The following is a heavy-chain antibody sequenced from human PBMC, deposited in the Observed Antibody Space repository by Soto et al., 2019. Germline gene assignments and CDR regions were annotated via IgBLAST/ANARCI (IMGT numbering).Heavy chain of an antibody. J-gene: IGHJ6*02. CDR2: IIPIFGTA. Sequence: GXSVKVSFKASGGTFSSYAISWVRQAPGQGLEWMGGIIPIFGTANYAQKFQGRVTITADKSTSTAYMELSSLRSEDTAVYYCARVTSGSPGYMDVWGQGTTVTVSS. CDR1: GGTFSSYA. D-gene: IGHD1-26*01. V-gene: IGHV1-69*06. CDR3: ARVTSGSPGYMDV.